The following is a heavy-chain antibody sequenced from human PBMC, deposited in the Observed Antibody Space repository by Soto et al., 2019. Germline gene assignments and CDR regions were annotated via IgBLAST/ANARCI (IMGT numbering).Heavy chain of an antibody. J-gene: IGHJ1*01. CDR2: MYNTGST. V-gene: IGHV4-59*01. Sequence: SETLSLTCTVSGGSISGYYWSWIRQPPGKGLEWIGCMYNTGSTVYNPSFKSRVTISVDTSKNQFSLKLNSVTAADTAVYYCARHGSNNGSYSEYFQYWGQGTLVT. D-gene: IGHD1-26*01. CDR3: ARHGSNNGSYSEYFQY. CDR1: GGSISGYY.